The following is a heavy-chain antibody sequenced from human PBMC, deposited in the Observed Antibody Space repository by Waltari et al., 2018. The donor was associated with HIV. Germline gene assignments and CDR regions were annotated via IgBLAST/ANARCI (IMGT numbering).Heavy chain of an antibody. Sequence: EEQLVESGGGLVKPGESLGLSCAVSGFAVSDAWIKWVRKAPGKWLEWVGRIRSKADGGTTVYAAPVRGRFTISRDDSESTLYLQMNSLKTEDTAVYYCTKDRGGCSSVSCFASDYWGRGTLVTVSS. V-gene: IGHV3-15*01. J-gene: IGHJ4*02. CDR2: IRSKADGGTT. D-gene: IGHD2-2*01. CDR1: GFAVSDAW. CDR3: TKDRGGCSSVSCFASDY.